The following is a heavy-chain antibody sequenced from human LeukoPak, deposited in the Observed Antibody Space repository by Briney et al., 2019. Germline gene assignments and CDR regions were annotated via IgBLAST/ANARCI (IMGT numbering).Heavy chain of an antibody. CDR1: GFTFSSYS. CDR3: ARVGGQWVVHGGSDY. CDR2: ISSSSSYI. D-gene: IGHD6-19*01. J-gene: IGHJ4*02. Sequence: GGSLRLSWAASGFTFSSYSMNWVRQAPGKGLEWVSSISSSSSYIYYADSVKGRFTISRDNAKNSMYLQMNSLRAEDTAVYYCARVGGQWVVHGGSDYWGQGTLVTVSS. V-gene: IGHV3-21*01.